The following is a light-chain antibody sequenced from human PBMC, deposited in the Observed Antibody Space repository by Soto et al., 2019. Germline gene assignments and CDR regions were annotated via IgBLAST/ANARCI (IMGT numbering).Light chain of an antibody. CDR2: DAS. V-gene: IGKV3-11*01. Sequence: EIVLTQSPATLYLSPGERATLSCRARQRGSSYLAWYQQKPGQAPRLLIYDASNRATGITARFSGSRSGTDFNLPISSLEPEDFAVHYSQQRSNWPLTFGG. J-gene: IGKJ4*01. CDR3: QQRSNWPLT. CDR1: QRGSSY.